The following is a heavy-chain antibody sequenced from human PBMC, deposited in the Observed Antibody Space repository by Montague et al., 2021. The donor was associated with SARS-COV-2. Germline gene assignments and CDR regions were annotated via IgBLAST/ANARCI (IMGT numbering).Heavy chain of an antibody. CDR3: ARGTIWFGELLTLWYFDY. CDR1: GGSISSSNW. J-gene: IGHJ4*02. D-gene: IGHD3-10*01. CDR2: IYHSGST. V-gene: IGHV4-4*02. Sequence: SETLSLTCAVPGGSISSSNWWSWVRQPPGKGLEWIGEIYHSGSTNYNPSLKSRVTISVDKSKNQFSLKLSSVTAADTAVYYCARGTIWFGELLTLWYFDYWGQGTLVTVSS.